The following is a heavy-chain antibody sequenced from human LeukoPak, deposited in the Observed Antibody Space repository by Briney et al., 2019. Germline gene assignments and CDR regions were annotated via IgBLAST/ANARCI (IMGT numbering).Heavy chain of an antibody. CDR2: SNSDGSST. Sequence: GSLRLSCAASGFTFSSYWMHWVRQAPGKGLVWVSRSNSDGSSTRYADSVKGRFTISRDNAKKTLYLQMNSLRAEDTAVYYCARALNYYDSSGYLQDAFDIWGQGTMVTVSS. CDR3: ARALNYYDSSGYLQDAFDI. V-gene: IGHV3-74*01. D-gene: IGHD3-22*01. J-gene: IGHJ3*02. CDR1: GFTFSSYW.